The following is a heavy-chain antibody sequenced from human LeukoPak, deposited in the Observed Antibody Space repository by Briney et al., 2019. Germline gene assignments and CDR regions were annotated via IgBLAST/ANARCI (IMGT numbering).Heavy chain of an antibody. Sequence: GSLRLSCAASGFTFSSYAMSWVRQAPGKGLEWVSAISGSGGSTYYADSVKGRFTISRDNSKNTLYLQMNSLRAEDTAVYYCARDSFDYSYYYYGMDVWGQGTTVTVSS. V-gene: IGHV3-23*01. CDR2: ISGSGGST. CDR3: ARDSFDYSYYYYGMDV. D-gene: IGHD3-9*01. CDR1: GFTFSSYA. J-gene: IGHJ6*02.